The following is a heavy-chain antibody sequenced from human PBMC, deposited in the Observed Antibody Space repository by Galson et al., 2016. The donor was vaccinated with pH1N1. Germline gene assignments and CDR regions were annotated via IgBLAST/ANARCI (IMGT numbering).Heavy chain of an antibody. Sequence: SLRLSCAASGFTLSNYWMSWVRQAPGKGLEWVANINQDGSQKYFMDSVKGRFAISRDNTKNSLYLQMNSLRAEDTAVYYCVRAIALADSSWGQGKLVTVSS. CDR1: GFTLSNYW. CDR3: VRAIALADSS. CDR2: INQDGSQK. J-gene: IGHJ5*02. V-gene: IGHV3-7*01. D-gene: IGHD6-19*01.